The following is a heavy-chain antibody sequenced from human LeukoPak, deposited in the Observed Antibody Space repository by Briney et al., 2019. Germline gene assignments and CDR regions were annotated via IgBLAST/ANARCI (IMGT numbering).Heavy chain of an antibody. CDR2: IFYSGAT. V-gene: IGHV4-39*07. CDR1: GDSIRSSIYY. Sequence: SETLSLTCSVSGDSIRSSIYYWGWIRQSPGKGLEWVGNIFYSGATFYNPPLKSRLTISVDTSKNQFSLQLSSVTAADTAVYYCARAYHYDMSGYYRSFDDWGQGTLVTVSS. J-gene: IGHJ4*02. D-gene: IGHD3-22*01. CDR3: ARAYHYDMSGYYRSFDD.